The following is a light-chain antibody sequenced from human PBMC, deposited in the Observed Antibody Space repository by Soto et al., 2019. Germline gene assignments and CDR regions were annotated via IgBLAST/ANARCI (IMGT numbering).Light chain of an antibody. J-gene: IGLJ1*01. V-gene: IGLV2-14*01. CDR1: SSDIGAYDY. CDR3: HPFTHTRNTV. CDR2: EVN. Sequence: QSSLTPPASLSGSPGQSITISCTGTSSDIGAYDYVAWFQQHPGKAPKLMISEVNNRPSGVSNRFSGSKSGNTAYLTISGLQVEAEAEYFCHPFTHTRNTVFGAGTQV.